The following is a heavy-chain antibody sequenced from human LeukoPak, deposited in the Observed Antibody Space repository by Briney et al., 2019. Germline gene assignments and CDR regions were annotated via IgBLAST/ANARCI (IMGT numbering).Heavy chain of an antibody. Sequence: SETLSLTCAVYGGSFSGYYWSWIRQPPGKGLEWIGEINHRGSTNYNPSLKSRVTISVDTSKNQFSLKLSSVTAADTAVYYCARAPLKGRYFDWLLITYFDYWGQGTLVTVSS. CDR2: INHRGST. J-gene: IGHJ4*02. D-gene: IGHD3-9*01. CDR1: GGSFSGYY. V-gene: IGHV4-34*01. CDR3: ARAPLKGRYFDWLLITYFDY.